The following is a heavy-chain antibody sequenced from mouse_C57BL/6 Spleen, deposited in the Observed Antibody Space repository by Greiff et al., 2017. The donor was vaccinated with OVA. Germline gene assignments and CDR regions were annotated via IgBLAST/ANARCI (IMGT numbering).Heavy chain of an antibody. CDR2: INYDGSSP. CDR1: GFTFSDYY. D-gene: IGHD1-1*01. CDR3: ARDDGSSPYWYFDV. V-gene: IGHV5-16*01. Sequence: EVMLVESEGGLVQPGSSMKLSCTASGFTFSDYYMAWVRQVPEKGLEWVANINYDGSSPYYLASLKSRFIISRDNAKNILYLQMSSLKSEDTATYYCARDDGSSPYWYFDVWGTGTTVTVSS. J-gene: IGHJ1*03.